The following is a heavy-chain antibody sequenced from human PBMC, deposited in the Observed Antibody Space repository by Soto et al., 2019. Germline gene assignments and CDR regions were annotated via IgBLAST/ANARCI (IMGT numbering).Heavy chain of an antibody. CDR3: VRLRITIFGVVIRDFDY. CDR1: GGSFSGYY. CDR2: INHSGST. Sequence: PSETLSLTCAVYGGSFSGYYWSWIRQPPGKGLEWIGEINHSGSTNYNPSLKSRVTISVDTSKNQFSLKLSSVTAADTAVYYCVRLRITIFGVVIRDFDYWGQGTLVTVSS. V-gene: IGHV4-34*01. J-gene: IGHJ4*02. D-gene: IGHD3-3*01.